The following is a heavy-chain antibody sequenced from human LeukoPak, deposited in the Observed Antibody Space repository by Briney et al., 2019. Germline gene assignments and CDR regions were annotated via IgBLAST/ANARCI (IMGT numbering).Heavy chain of an antibody. V-gene: IGHV1-69*04. Sequence: ASVKVSCKASGGTFSSYAISWVRQAPGQGLEWMGRIIPILGIANYAQKFQGRVTITADKSTSTAYMELSSLRSEDTAVYYCARGELGYDILTGYYSLPRMDVWGQGTTVTVSS. CDR2: IIPILGIA. CDR3: ARGELGYDILTGYYSLPRMDV. J-gene: IGHJ6*02. D-gene: IGHD3-9*01. CDR1: GGTFSSYA.